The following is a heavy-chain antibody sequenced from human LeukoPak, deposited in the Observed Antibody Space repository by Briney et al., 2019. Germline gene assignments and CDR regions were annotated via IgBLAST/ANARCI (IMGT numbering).Heavy chain of an antibody. CDR3: ARQPGDYVWGSYRSHAFDI. D-gene: IGHD3-16*02. Sequence: ASVKVSCKASGYTFTSYGISWVRQAPGQGLEWMGWISAYNGNTNYAQKLQGRVTMTTDTSTSTAYMELRSLRSDDTAVYYCARQPGDYVWGSYRSHAFDIWGQGTMVTVSS. CDR2: ISAYNGNT. CDR1: GYTFTSYG. J-gene: IGHJ3*02. V-gene: IGHV1-18*01.